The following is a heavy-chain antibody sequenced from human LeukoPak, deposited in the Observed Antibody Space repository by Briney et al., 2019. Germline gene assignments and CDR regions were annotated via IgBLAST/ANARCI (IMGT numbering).Heavy chain of an antibody. CDR1: GFTFSSYT. V-gene: IGHV3-48*01. D-gene: IGHD3-16*01. CDR2: ISSGNSNI. J-gene: IGHJ3*02. CDR3: ARDLMGDTPWGNAFDI. Sequence: GGSLRLSCAASGFTFSSYTMNWVRQAPGKGLEWVSYISSGNSNIYYADSVKGRFTISRDNAKNSLYLQMNSLRAEDTAMYYCARDLMGDTPWGNAFDIWGQGTMVTVSS.